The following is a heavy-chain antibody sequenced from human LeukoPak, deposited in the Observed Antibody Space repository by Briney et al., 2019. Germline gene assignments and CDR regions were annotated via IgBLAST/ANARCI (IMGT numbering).Heavy chain of an antibody. V-gene: IGHV3-21*04. D-gene: IGHD3-9*01. Sequence: GGSLRLSCAASGFSLGNYGMNWVRQAPGKGLEWVSSISSGSTYIYYADSVKGRFTISRDNSKNTLYLQMNSLRAEDTAVYYCAKAWLYYNYYYGMDVWGQGTTVTVSS. CDR3: AKAWLYYNYYYGMDV. CDR1: GFSLGNYG. CDR2: ISSGSTYI. J-gene: IGHJ6*02.